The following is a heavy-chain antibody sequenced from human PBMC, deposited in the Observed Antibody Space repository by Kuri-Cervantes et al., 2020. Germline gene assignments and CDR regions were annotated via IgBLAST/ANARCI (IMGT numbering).Heavy chain of an antibody. Sequence: SETLSLTCAVYGGAFRGYYWSWIRQPAEKGLEWIGRIYTSWSTNYNPSLKSRVTISVDTSKNQFSLKLGSVTAAGTAVYNCARTPGVDVWGKGTTVTVSS. D-gene: IGHD3-10*01. V-gene: IGHV4-59*10. J-gene: IGHJ6*04. CDR1: GGAFRGYY. CDR3: ARTPGVDV. CDR2: IYTSWST.